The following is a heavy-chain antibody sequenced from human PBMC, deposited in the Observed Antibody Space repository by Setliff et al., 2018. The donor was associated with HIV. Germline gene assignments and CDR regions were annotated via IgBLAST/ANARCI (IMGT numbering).Heavy chain of an antibody. J-gene: IGHJ5*02. CDR2: IPHNGGT. D-gene: IGHD6-19*01. CDR1: GYSIGSGSF. CDR3: ARHWRGSGWSNWFDP. V-gene: IGHV4-38-2*01. Sequence: SETLSLTCAVSGYSIGSGSFWGWIRQPPGKGLEWIATIPHNGGTYYNPDPSLTGRVTISVDTSKNQFSLKLTSVTAADTAVYYCARHWRGSGWSNWFDPWGQGTLVTVSS.